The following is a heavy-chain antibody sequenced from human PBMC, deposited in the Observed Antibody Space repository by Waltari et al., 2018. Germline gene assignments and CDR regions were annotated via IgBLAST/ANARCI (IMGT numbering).Heavy chain of an antibody. CDR2: TSLDGSST. J-gene: IGHJ6*03. V-gene: IGHV3-43D*03. Sequence: EVQLVESGGVVVQPGGSLRLSCGASGFTFDDYAMRWVREAPGKGLGWVVLTSLDGSSTFYADSVKGRFTISRDNSKNSLYLQMNSLRHEDTALYYCTKAAAKYFYYYYMDVWGKGTPVTVSS. CDR1: GFTFDDYA. CDR3: TKAAAKYFYYYYMDV.